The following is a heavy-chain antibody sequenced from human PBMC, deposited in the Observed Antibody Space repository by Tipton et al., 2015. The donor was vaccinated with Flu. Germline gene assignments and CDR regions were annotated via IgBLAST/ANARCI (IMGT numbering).Heavy chain of an antibody. J-gene: IGHJ5*02. V-gene: IGHV4-61*01. Sequence: TLSLTCTVSGASVTSGSYYWTWIRQPPGKGLEWLGYIYSTGNSNYNPSLESRVSISLDTSKNHFSLILTSVTAADTAVYYCARELPGNYYGRDWFDPWGQGTLVTVSS. D-gene: IGHD3-10*01. CDR3: ARELPGNYYGRDWFDP. CDR1: GASVTSGSYY. CDR2: IYSTGNS.